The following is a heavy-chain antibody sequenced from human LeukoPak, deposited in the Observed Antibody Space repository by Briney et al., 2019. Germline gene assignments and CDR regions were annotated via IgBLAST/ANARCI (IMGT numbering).Heavy chain of an antibody. CDR2: ISDDGSNK. V-gene: IGHV3-30*18. CDR1: GFTFDIYR. CDR3: AKSRAPSADPDAFDI. J-gene: IGHJ3*02. Sequence: GGSLRLSCAASGFTFDIYRMHWVRQAPGKGLEWVSLISDDGSNKYYSDSVKGRFTISRDNSKKSLYLEMNNLRPEDTAVYYCAKSRAPSADPDAFDIWGQGTMVTVSS.